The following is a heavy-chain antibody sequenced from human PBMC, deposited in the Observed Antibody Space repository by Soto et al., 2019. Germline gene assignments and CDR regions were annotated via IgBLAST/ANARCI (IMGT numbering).Heavy chain of an antibody. J-gene: IGHJ3*02. CDR3: ARWGHPAVKAFDI. CDR1: GASVNDYY. D-gene: IGHD3-16*01. Sequence: SSETLSLTCTVSGASVNDYYWNWVRQPLGKGLEWIGFIHYTGSRIFTPSLQSRVTMSVDVSQNQFSLRLTSVTAADTAIYYCARWGHPAVKAFDIWGQGTTVTVSS. V-gene: IGHV4-59*02. CDR2: IHYTGSR.